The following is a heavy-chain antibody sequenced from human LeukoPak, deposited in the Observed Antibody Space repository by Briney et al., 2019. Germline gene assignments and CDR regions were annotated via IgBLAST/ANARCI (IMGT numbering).Heavy chain of an antibody. V-gene: IGHV4-4*09. CDR1: GGSISSYY. D-gene: IGHD3-22*01. Sequence: SETLSLTCTVSGGSISSYYWSWIRQPPGKGMEWIGYIYTSGNTNYNPSLKSRVTISVDTSKNQFSLKLSSVTAADTAVYFCARLHYYDSSGYYLGYYYYYMDVWGKGTTVTVSS. J-gene: IGHJ6*03. CDR2: IYTSGNT. CDR3: ARLHYYDSSGYYLGYYYYYMDV.